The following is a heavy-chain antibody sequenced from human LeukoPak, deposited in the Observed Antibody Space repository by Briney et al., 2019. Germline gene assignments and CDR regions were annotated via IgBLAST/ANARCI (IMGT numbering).Heavy chain of an antibody. CDR3: TTWLVTLQRSYIDY. CDR1: GFTFSNAW. J-gene: IGHJ4*02. V-gene: IGHV3-15*01. Sequence: GGSLRLSCAASGFTFSNAWMSWVRQAPGKGLEWVDRIKSKTDGGTTDYAAPVKGRFTISRDDSKNTLYLQMNSLKTEDTAVYYCTTWLVTLQRSYIDYWGQGTLVTVSS. D-gene: IGHD3-16*02. CDR2: IKSKTDGGTT.